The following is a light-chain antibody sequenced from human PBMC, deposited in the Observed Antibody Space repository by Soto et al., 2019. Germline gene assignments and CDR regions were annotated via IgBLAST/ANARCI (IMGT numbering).Light chain of an antibody. CDR2: EVS. V-gene: IGLV2-14*01. CDR1: SSDVGGYNY. CDR3: SSYTSSSTGVV. Sequence: QSALTQPASVSGSPEQSITISCTGTSSDVGGYNYVSWYQQHPGKAPKLMIYEVSNRPSGVSNRFSGSKSGNTASLTISGLQAEDEADYYCSSYTSSSTGVVFGGGTKLTVL. J-gene: IGLJ2*01.